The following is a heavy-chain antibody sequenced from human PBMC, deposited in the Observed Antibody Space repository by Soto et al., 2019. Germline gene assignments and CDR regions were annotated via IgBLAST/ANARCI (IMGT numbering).Heavy chain of an antibody. J-gene: IGHJ4*02. CDR3: ARGRGRLLGTYYFDY. CDR1: GGSISSGGYS. Sequence: QLQLQESGSGLVKPSQTLSLTCAVSGGSISSGGYSWSWIRQPLGKGLEWIGYIYHSGSTYYNPSLKSRVTISVDRSKNQFSLKLSSVTAADTAVYYCARGRGRLLGTYYFDYWGQGTLVTVSS. V-gene: IGHV4-30-2*01. CDR2: IYHSGST. D-gene: IGHD3-16*01.